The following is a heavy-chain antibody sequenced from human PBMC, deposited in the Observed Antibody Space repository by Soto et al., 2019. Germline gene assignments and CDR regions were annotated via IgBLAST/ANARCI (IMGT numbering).Heavy chain of an antibody. V-gene: IGHV6-1*01. CDR2: TYYRSKWYN. CDR3: ARDFGRIYYHGMEV. Sequence: PSQALSLTCAISGDSVSSNSAAWNWIRQSPSRGLEWLGRTYYRSKWYNDYAVSVKSRITINPDTSKNQFSLQLNSVTPEDTVVYYCARDFGRIYYHGMEVWAQGTTFTVSS. J-gene: IGHJ6*02. CDR1: GDSVSSNSAA. D-gene: IGHD1-26*01.